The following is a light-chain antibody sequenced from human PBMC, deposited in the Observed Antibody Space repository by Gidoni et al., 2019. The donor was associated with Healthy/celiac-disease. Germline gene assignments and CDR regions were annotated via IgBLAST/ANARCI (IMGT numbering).Light chain of an antibody. CDR1: QSISSW. J-gene: IGKJ5*01. V-gene: IGKV1-5*03. CDR3: QQYNSYSIT. CDR2: KAS. Sequence: DIQMTQSPSTLSESVEDRVTITCRASQSISSWLAWYQQKQGKAPKLLIYKASSLESGVPSRFSVSGSGTEFTLTISSLQPDDFATYYCQQYNSYSITFXQXTRLEIK.